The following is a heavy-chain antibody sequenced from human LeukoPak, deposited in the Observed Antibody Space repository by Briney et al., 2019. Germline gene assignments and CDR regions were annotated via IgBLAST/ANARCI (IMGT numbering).Heavy chain of an antibody. CDR2: ISPDGSGK. CDR3: ARHQQQLVTGYDY. V-gene: IGHV3-7*03. D-gene: IGHD6-13*01. CDR1: GFAFSSNW. Sequence: GGSLRLSCAASGFAFSSNWMSWVRQAPGRGLELVANISPDGSGKYCMDSVKGRCAISRDNARSSLDLQLNSLRVEDTAVYYCARHQQQLVTGYDYWGQGTLVTVSS. J-gene: IGHJ4*02.